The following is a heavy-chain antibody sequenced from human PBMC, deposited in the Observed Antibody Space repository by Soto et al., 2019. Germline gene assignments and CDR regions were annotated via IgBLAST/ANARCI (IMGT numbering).Heavy chain of an antibody. CDR3: ARDEKVTGTTLSWFDP. J-gene: IGHJ5*02. CDR2: IYYSGST. Sequence: SETLSLTCTVSGGSISSGDYYWSWIRQPAGKGLEWIGYIYYSGSTYYNPSLKSRVTISVDTSKNQFSLKLSSVTATDTAVYYCARDEKVTGTTLSWFDPWGQGTLVTVSS. V-gene: IGHV4-30-4*01. D-gene: IGHD1-7*01. CDR1: GGSISSGDYY.